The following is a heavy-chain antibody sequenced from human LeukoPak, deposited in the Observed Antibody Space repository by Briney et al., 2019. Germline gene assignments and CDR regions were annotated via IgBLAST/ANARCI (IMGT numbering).Heavy chain of an antibody. CDR1: GGTFSSYA. D-gene: IGHD6-13*01. V-gene: IGHV1-69*04. CDR3: ARDLTGSSWEY. Sequence: SVKVSCKASGGTFSSYAISWVRQAPGQGLEWMGRIIPILGIANYAQKFQGRVTITADKSTSTAYMELSSLRSEDTAVYYCARDLTGSSWEYWGQGTLVTVSS. J-gene: IGHJ4*02. CDR2: IIPILGIA.